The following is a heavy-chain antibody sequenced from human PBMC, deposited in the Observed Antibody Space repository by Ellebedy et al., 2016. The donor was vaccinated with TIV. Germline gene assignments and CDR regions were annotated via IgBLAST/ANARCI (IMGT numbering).Heavy chain of an antibody. CDR3: ARTTAVAGTYYYGMDV. D-gene: IGHD6-19*01. Sequence: SETLSLTCTVSGGSISSYYWSWIRQPPGKGLEWIGYIYYSGSTNYNPPLKSRVTISVDTSKNQFSLKLSSVTAADTAVYYCARTTAVAGTYYYGMDVWGQGTTVTISS. V-gene: IGHV4-59*01. CDR1: GGSISSYY. J-gene: IGHJ6*02. CDR2: IYYSGST.